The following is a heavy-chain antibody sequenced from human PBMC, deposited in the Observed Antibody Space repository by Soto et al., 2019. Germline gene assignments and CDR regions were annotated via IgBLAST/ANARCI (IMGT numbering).Heavy chain of an antibody. CDR1: GVTFSSYA. CDR2: IIPVFATT. D-gene: IGHD2-15*01. Sequence: QVQVVQSGAEVKKPGSSVKVSCKASGVTFSSYAVNWVRQAPGQGLEWMGVIIPVFATTHYAQNSHGGGTITADESKGTAYLELSSLRYADTAVYYGAISGRRSCSGAPFYPYFDYWGQGTLVTVSS. J-gene: IGHJ4*02. V-gene: IGHV1-69*01. CDR3: AISGRRSCSGAPFYPYFDY.